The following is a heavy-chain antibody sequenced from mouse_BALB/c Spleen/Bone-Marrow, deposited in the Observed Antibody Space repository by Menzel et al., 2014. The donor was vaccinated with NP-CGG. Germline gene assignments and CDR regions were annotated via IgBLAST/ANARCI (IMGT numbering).Heavy chain of an antibody. CDR1: GYAFSSSW. V-gene: IGHV1-82*01. CDR2: IYPGDGDT. CDR3: ARRRDYDRYFDV. J-gene: IGHJ1*01. Sequence: QVQLQQSGPELVKPGASVKISCKASGYAFSSSWMNWVKQRPGQGLEWIGRIYPGDGDTNYNGKFKGKATLTADKSSSTAYMQLSSLTSVDSAVYFCARRRDYDRYFDVWGAGTTVTLSS. D-gene: IGHD2-4*01.